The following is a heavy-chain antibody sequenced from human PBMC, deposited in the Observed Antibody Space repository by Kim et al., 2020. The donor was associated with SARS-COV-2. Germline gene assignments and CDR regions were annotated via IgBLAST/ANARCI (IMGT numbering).Heavy chain of an antibody. D-gene: IGHD3-10*01. CDR2: INHSGST. CDR1: GGSFSGYY. J-gene: IGHJ6*02. CDR3: ARGGDRGGIYYYYGMDV. V-gene: IGHV4-34*01. Sequence: SETLSLTCAVYGGSFSGYYWSWIRQPPGKGLEWIGEINHSGSTNYNPSLKSRVTISVDTSKNQFSLKLSSVTAADTAVYYCARGGDRGGIYYYYGMDVWGQGTTVTVSS.